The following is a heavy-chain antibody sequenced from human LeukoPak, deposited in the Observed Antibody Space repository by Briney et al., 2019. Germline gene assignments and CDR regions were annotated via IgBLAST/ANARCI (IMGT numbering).Heavy chain of an antibody. CDR1: GGSFSGYY. J-gene: IGHJ4*02. CDR3: ARGRYRDYVWGSKTFYFDY. V-gene: IGHV4-34*01. D-gene: IGHD3-16*01. CDR2: INHSGST. Sequence: PSETLSLTCAVYGGSFSGYYWSWIRQPPGKGLEWIGEINHSGSTNYNPSLKSRVTISVDTSKNQFSLKLSSVTAADTAVYYCARGRYRDYVWGSKTFYFDYWGQGTLVTVSS.